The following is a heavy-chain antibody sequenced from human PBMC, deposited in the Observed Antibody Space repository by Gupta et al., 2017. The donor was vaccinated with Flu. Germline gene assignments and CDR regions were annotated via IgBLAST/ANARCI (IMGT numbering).Heavy chain of an antibody. D-gene: IGHD4/OR15-4a*01. CDR1: GYSFTTYW. V-gene: IGHV5-51*03. CDR3: ATTPFGADSYPYY. Sequence: EVQLVQSGAEVREPGESLRISCKASGYSFTTYWIGWVRQMPGSGLEWMGITYPGHSATKYSPSFQGHVTISADESITTAYLQWGSLQPSDTAIYYCATTPFGADSYPYYWGQGTLVTVAS. CDR2: TYPGHSAT. J-gene: IGHJ4*01.